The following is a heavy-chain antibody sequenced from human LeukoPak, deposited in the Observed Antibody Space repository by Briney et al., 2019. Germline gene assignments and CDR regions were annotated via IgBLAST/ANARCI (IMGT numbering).Heavy chain of an antibody. CDR2: INHSGST. CDR3: ARGRYSSGWYSYYFDY. D-gene: IGHD6-19*01. Sequence: PSETLSLTCAVHGGSFSGYYWSWIRQPPGKGLEWIGEINHSGSTNYNPSLKSRVTISVDTSKNQFSLKLSSVTAADTAVYYCARGRYSSGWYSYYFDYWGQGTLVTVSS. J-gene: IGHJ4*02. V-gene: IGHV4-34*01. CDR1: GGSFSGYY.